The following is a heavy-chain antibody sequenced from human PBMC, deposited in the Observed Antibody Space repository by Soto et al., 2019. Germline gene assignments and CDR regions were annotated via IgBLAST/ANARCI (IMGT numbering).Heavy chain of an antibody. CDR1: GSSVSGGSNF. CDR2: LSYGGST. CDR3: ASATGYSSTCYDS. V-gene: IGHV4-61*01. Sequence: SVRLSRTWALAGSSVSGGSNFWSWIRQPPRKGLEWLGYLSYGGSTRYNPSLKSRCTISSDTSKNQFSLRLFSETAADTALYYCASATGYSSTCYDSWGQGQLVTISS. J-gene: IGHJ5*01. D-gene: IGHD6-13*01.